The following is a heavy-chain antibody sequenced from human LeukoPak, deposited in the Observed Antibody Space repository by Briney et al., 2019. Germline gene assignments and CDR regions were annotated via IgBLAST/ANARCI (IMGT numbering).Heavy chain of an antibody. J-gene: IGHJ4*02. Sequence: GASVKVSCKASGYTFINYYMHWVRRAPGQGLEWMGIINPSGGSAYYAQKFQGRVTMTSDVSTSTFHMELSSLRSEDTAVYYCARPVDTASLVNWGQGTLVTVSS. CDR2: INPSGGSA. CDR1: GYTFINYY. D-gene: IGHD5-18*01. V-gene: IGHV1-46*01. CDR3: ARPVDTASLVN.